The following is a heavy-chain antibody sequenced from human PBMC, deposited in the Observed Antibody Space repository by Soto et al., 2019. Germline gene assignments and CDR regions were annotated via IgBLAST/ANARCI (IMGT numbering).Heavy chain of an antibody. V-gene: IGHV3-30*18. CDR1: GFTFSSYG. D-gene: IGHD5-12*01. J-gene: IGHJ4*02. CDR2: ISYDGSNK. CDR3: AKDPQRDGYNLFDY. Sequence: GGSLRLSCAASGFTFSSYGMHWVRQAPGKGLEWVAVISYDGSNKYYADSVKGRFTISRDNSKNTLYLQMNSLRAEDTAVYYCAKDPQRDGYNLFDYWGQGTLVTVSS.